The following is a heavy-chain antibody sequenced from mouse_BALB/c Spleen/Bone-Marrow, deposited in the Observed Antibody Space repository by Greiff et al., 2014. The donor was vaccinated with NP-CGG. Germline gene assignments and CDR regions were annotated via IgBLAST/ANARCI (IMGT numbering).Heavy chain of an antibody. D-gene: IGHD1-1*01. V-gene: IGHV5-6*01. Sequence: VQLQQSGGDLVKPGGSLKLSCAASGFSFSGYGMSWVRQTPDKRLEWVATIGVGGTYTYYPDSVKGRLTISRDNAKNTLYLRMSSLKSEDTAMYYCARPFTTVVATVFAYWGQGTLVTVSA. CDR1: GFSFSGYG. CDR2: IGVGGTYT. CDR3: ARPFTTVVATVFAY. J-gene: IGHJ3*01.